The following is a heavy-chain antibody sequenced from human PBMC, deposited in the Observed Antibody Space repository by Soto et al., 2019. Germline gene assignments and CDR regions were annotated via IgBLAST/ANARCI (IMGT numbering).Heavy chain of an antibody. CDR2: ISKTSSNI. V-gene: IGHV3-21*01. CDR3: ARDLGEMYAI. J-gene: IGHJ4*02. Sequence: GGSLRLSCIGSGFLFISSTMTWVRQAPGKGLEWVSSISKTSSNIYYADSVKGRFTVSRDNAERSLFLHMNSLRAEDTAVYFCARDLGEMYAIWGQGTLVTV. D-gene: IGHD2-8*01. CDR1: GFLFISST.